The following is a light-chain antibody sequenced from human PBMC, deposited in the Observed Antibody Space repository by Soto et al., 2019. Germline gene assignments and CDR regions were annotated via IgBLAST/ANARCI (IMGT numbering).Light chain of an antibody. V-gene: IGKV1-39*01. J-gene: IGKJ1*01. CDR1: QNIGRS. CDR2: AAS. Sequence: DIQMTQSPSSLSASVGDRVTINSRAGQNIGRSLNWYQQKPGKAPKRLIYAASCLQILVPPRFSGSGSGTDFTLTISSLQPEDFATYYCQQNFNTWTFGQGT. CDR3: QQNFNTWT.